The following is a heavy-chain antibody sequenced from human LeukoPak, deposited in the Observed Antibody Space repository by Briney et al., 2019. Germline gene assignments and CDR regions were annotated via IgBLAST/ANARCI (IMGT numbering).Heavy chain of an antibody. CDR2: IKQDGSEK. Sequence: GGSLRLSCAASGFTFSSFWMSWVRQAPGKGLEWVDNIKQDGSEKYYVDSVKGRFTISRDNSKDTLYLQINSLRAEDTAVYYCAKDGSPGNPVYLDWLYSTTHDYWGQGTLVTVFS. CDR1: GFTFSSFW. CDR3: AKDGSPGNPVYLDWLYSTTHDY. J-gene: IGHJ4*02. V-gene: IGHV3-7*03. D-gene: IGHD3-9*01.